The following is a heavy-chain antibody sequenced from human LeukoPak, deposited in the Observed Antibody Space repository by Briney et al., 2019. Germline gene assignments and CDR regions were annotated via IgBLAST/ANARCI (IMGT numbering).Heavy chain of an antibody. CDR2: ISHSGST. D-gene: IGHD3-3*01. CDR1: GGSFSGYY. CDR3: ARRSGYYSAYFDY. Sequence: SETLSLTCAVYGGSFSGYYWSWIRQPPGKGLEWIGEISHSGSTNYNPSLKSRVTISVDTSKNQFSLKLSSVTAADTAVYYCARRSGYYSAYFDYWGQGTLVTVSS. V-gene: IGHV4-34*01. J-gene: IGHJ4*02.